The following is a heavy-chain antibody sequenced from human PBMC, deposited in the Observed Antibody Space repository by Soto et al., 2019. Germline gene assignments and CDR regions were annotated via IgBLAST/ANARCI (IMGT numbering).Heavy chain of an antibody. CDR2: ISTTGSFT. Sequence: QVQLVESGGGVVQPGRSLRLSCAASGFTFSDYYMSWIRQAPGKGLEWVSYISTTGSFTNYADSLKGRFTISRDNAKNSLYLKINSLSGDDTAVYYCARAQWELDYWGQGTLVTVSS. J-gene: IGHJ4*02. V-gene: IGHV3-11*06. CDR1: GFTFSDYY. CDR3: ARAQWELDY. D-gene: IGHD1-26*01.